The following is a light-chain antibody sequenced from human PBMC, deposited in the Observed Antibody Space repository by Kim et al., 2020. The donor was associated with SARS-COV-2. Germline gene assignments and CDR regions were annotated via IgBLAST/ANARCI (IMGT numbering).Light chain of an antibody. CDR1: SLRNYY. CDR3: NSRDTRGNHLYV. J-gene: IGLJ1*01. CDR2: GKN. Sequence: SSELTQDPAVSVALGQTVRITCQGDSLRNYYASWYQQKPGQAPLLVIFGKNNRPSGIPDRFSGSSSGNTASLTITGAQAEDEADYYCNSRDTRGNHLYVF. V-gene: IGLV3-19*01.